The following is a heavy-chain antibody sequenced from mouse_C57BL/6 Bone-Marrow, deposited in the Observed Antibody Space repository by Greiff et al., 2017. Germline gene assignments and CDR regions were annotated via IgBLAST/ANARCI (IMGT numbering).Heavy chain of an antibody. CDR2: IYPGSGST. J-gene: IGHJ1*03. CDR1: GYTFTSYW. V-gene: IGHV1-55*01. CDR3: SLYDGYLNWYFDV. Sequence: QVQLQQPGAELVKPGASVKMSCKASGYTFTSYWITWVKQRPGQGLEWIGDIYPGSGSTNYNEKFKSKATLTVDTSSSTAYMQLSSLTSADSAVYYCSLYDGYLNWYFDVWGTGTTVTVSS. D-gene: IGHD2-3*01.